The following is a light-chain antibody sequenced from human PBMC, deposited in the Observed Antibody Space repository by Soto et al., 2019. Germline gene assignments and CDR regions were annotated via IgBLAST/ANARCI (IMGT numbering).Light chain of an antibody. Sequence: QAVVTQEPSLTVSPGGTVTLTCASSTGAVTSDYYPKWFQQKPGQAPRPLIYSTSNKHSWTPARFSGSLLGDKAALTLSDVQPEDEAEYYCLVYYVATRKYVFGTGTKLTVL. J-gene: IGLJ1*01. CDR1: TGAVTSDYY. CDR2: STS. V-gene: IGLV7-43*01. CDR3: LVYYVATRKYV.